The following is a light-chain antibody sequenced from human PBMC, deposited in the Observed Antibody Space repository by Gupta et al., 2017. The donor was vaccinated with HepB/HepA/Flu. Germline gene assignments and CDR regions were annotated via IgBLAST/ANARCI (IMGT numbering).Light chain of an antibody. Sequence: QSVLTQPPSASGTPGQRVTISCSGSSSNIGSDPVNWYQQLPGTAPKLLIYVNNQRPSGVPDRFSGSKSGTSAALAISGLQSEDEADYYCAVWYDILKGPVFGGGTKLTVL. CDR1: SSNIGSDP. CDR3: AVWYDILKGPV. V-gene: IGLV1-44*01. J-gene: IGLJ3*02. CDR2: VNN.